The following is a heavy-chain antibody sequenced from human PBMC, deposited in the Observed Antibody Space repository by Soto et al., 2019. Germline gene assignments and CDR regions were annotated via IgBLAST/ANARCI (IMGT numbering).Heavy chain of an antibody. V-gene: IGHV3-49*03. J-gene: IGHJ3*02. D-gene: IGHD2-15*01. CDR2: IRSKAYGGTT. CDR1: GFTFGDYA. CDR3: TRGPPDIVVVVAATPPFDI. Sequence: GGSLSLSCTASGFTFGDYAMSWFRQAPGKGLEWVGFIRSKAYGGTTEYAASVKGRFTISRDDSKSIAYLQMNSLKTEDTAVYYCTRGPPDIVVVVAATPPFDIWGQGTMVTVSS.